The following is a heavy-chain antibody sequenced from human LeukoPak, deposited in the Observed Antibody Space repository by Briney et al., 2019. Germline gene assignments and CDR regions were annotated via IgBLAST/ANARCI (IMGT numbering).Heavy chain of an antibody. V-gene: IGHV3-23*01. CDR2: ISVSGGST. D-gene: IGHD4-23*01. CDR1: GFTFSSYA. Sequence: GGSLRLSCAASGFTFSSYAMSWVRQAPGKGLGWVSAISVSGGSTYYADSVKGRFTISRDNSKNTLYLQMNSLRAEDTAVYYCAKEIRWQNWFDPWGQGTLVTVSS. J-gene: IGHJ5*02. CDR3: AKEIRWQNWFDP.